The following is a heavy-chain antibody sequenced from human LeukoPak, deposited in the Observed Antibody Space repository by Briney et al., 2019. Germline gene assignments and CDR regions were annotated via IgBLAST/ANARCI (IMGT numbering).Heavy chain of an antibody. J-gene: IGHJ6*03. CDR3: ARGGWRSSTTDYYYYMDV. CDR2: IHDNGDS. D-gene: IGHD2-2*01. Sequence: SETLSLTCTVSGGSIRNYFWSWIRQPAGKGLEWIGRIHDNGDSNHNPSLKSRVTMSVDTSKNQFSLKLSSVTAADTAVYYCARGGWRSSTTDYYYYMDVWGKGTTVTVSS. V-gene: IGHV4-4*07. CDR1: GGSIRNYF.